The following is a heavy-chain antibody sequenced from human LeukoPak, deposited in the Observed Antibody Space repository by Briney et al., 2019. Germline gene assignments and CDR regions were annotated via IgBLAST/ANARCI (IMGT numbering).Heavy chain of an antibody. J-gene: IGHJ4*02. CDR1: GYTFTGYY. CDR2: INPNSGGT. D-gene: IGHD2-2*01. Sequence: ASVKVSCKASGYTFTGYYMHWVRQAPGRGLEWMGWINPNSGGTNYAQKFQGRVTMTRDTSISTAYMELSRLRSDDTAVYYCASGCSSTSCYECYFDYWGQGTLVTVSS. V-gene: IGHV1-2*02. CDR3: ASGCSSTSCYECYFDY.